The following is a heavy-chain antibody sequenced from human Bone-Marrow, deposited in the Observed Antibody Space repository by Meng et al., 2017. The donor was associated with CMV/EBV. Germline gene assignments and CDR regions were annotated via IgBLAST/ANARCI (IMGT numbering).Heavy chain of an antibody. J-gene: IGHJ4*02. Sequence: SVKVSCKASGGTFSSYSITWVRQAPRQGLEWMGGIIPIFGAATYAQKFQGRVTITADESTTTAYMELSSLRSDDTAVYYCAREPTSYPHYFDYWGQGTLVTVSS. CDR2: IIPIFGAA. CDR3: AREPTSYPHYFDY. D-gene: IGHD2-2*01. V-gene: IGHV1-69*13. CDR1: GGTFSSYS.